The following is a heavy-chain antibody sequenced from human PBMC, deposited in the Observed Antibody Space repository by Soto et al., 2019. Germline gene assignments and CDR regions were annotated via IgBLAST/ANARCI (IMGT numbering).Heavy chain of an antibody. Sequence: CAVYGGSFSGYYWSWIRQPPGKGLEWIGEINHSGSTSYNPSLKSRVTMSVDTSKNEFSLKLTSVTAADTAVYYCARRVDHYDSSGDANDIWGQGTMVTVSS. CDR3: ARRVDHYDSSGDANDI. D-gene: IGHD3-22*01. V-gene: IGHV4-34*01. J-gene: IGHJ3*02. CDR1: GGSFSGYY. CDR2: INHSGST.